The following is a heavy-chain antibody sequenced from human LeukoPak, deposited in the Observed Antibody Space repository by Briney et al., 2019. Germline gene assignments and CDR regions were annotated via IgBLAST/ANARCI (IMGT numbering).Heavy chain of an antibody. J-gene: IGHJ4*02. CDR3: ARDLYNYYDSRCPGY. V-gene: IGHV1-18*01. D-gene: IGHD3-22*01. Sequence: ASVKVSCKASGYTFTSYGISWVRRAPGQGLEWMGWISAYNGNTNYAQKPQGRVTMTTDTSTSTAYMELRSLRSDDTAVYYCARDLYNYYDSRCPGYWGQGTLVTVSS. CDR1: GYTFTSYG. CDR2: ISAYNGNT.